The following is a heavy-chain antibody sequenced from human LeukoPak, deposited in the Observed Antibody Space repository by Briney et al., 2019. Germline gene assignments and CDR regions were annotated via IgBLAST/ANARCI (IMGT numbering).Heavy chain of an antibody. V-gene: IGHV2-70*04. CDR1: GFSLSTSGMR. CDR3: ARIGFSYYMDV. J-gene: IGHJ6*03. CDR2: IDWDDDK. Sequence: SGPTLVNPTQTLTLTCTFSGFSLSTSGMRVSWIRQPPGKALEWLARIDWDDDKFYSTSLKTRLTISKDTSKNQVVLTMTNMDPVDTATYYCARIGFSYYMDVWGKGITVTVSS.